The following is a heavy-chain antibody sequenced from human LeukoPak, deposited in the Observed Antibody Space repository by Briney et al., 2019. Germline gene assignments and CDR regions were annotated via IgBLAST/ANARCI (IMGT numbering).Heavy chain of an antibody. D-gene: IGHD4-23*01. CDR3: ARGXRXTVXTIARERRFDY. V-gene: IGHV4-34*01. J-gene: IGHJ4*02. CDR2: INHSGST. Sequence: SETLSLTCAVYGGSFSGYYWSWIRQPPGKGLEWIGEINHSGSTNYNPSLKSRVTISVDTSKNQFSLKLSSVTAADTAVYYCARGXRXTVXTIARERRFDYWGQGTLVTVSS. CDR1: GGSFSGYY.